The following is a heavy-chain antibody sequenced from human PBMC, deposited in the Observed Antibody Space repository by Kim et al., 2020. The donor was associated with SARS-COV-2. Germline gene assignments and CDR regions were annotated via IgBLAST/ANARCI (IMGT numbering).Heavy chain of an antibody. V-gene: IGHV3-48*02. J-gene: IGHJ6*02. CDR3: ARDREIAVASFYYYYGRDV. CDR1: GFTFSSYS. D-gene: IGHD6-19*01. Sequence: GGSLRLSCAASGFTFSSYSMNWVRQAPGKGLEWVSYISSSSSSTIYYADSVKGRFTISRDNAKNSLYLQMNSLRDEDTAVYYCARDREIAVASFYYYYGRDVWGQGTTVTVSS. CDR2: ISSSSSSTI.